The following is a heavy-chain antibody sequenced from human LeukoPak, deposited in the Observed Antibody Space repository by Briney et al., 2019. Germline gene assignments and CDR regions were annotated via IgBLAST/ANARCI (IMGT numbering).Heavy chain of an antibody. CDR1: GCTLSSYA. CDR3: AKGTYYYDSSGYHDY. D-gene: IGHD3-22*01. Sequence: GESLRLSCAASGCTLSSYAMSWVRQAPGKGLEWVSAISGSGGSTYYADSVKGRFTISRDNSKNTLYLQMNSLRAADTAVYYCAKGTYYYDSSGYHDYWGQGTLVTVSS. CDR2: ISGSGGST. J-gene: IGHJ4*02. V-gene: IGHV3-23*01.